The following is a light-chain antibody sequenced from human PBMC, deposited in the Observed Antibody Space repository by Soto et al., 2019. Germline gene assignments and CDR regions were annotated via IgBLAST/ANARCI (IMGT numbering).Light chain of an antibody. Sequence: DIQMTQSPSTLSASVGDRVTITCRASQSLNNWLAWYQQKPGKAPKLLIYKAYSLESGVPSRFSGSGSGTEFTLTISILQPDDFATYYCQQYNSYSWTFGQETKVDIK. J-gene: IGKJ1*01. V-gene: IGKV1-5*03. CDR1: QSLNNW. CDR2: KAY. CDR3: QQYNSYSWT.